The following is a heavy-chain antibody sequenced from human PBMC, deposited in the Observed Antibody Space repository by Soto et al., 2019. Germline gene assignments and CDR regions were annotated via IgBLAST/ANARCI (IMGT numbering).Heavy chain of an antibody. CDR3: AGGGTDEPLRRFDAFDI. CDR1: GGSISSGGYY. Sequence: QVQLQESGPGLVKPSQTLSLTCTVSGGSISSGGYYWSWIRQHPGKGLEWIGYIYYSGSTYYNPSLKSRLTISVDTSKNHFSLKLSSVTAADTAVYYCAGGGTDEPLRRFDAFDIWGQGTMVTVSS. V-gene: IGHV4-31*03. CDR2: IYYSGST. J-gene: IGHJ3*02. D-gene: IGHD2-8*02.